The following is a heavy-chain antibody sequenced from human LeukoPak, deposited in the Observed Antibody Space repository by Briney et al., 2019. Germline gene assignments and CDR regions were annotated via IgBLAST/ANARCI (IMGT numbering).Heavy chain of an antibody. V-gene: IGHV1-46*01. D-gene: IGHD1-1*01. J-gene: IGHJ4*02. CDR1: GYTFTSYY. CDR2: INPSGGST. CDR3: ARLTEDDN. Sequence: ASVKVSCKASGYTFTSYYMHWVRQAPGQGLEWMGIINPSGGSTSYAQKFQGRATMIRDMSTSTVYMELRSLKSDDTAIYYCARLTEDDNWGQGTLVIVSS.